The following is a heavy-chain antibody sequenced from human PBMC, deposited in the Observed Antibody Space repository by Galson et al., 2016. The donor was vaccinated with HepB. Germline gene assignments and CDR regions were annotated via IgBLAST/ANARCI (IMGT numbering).Heavy chain of an antibody. Sequence: SVKVSCKASGYTFTSKGISWVRQAPGQGLEWMGWISAYNGNTNYAKNLQGRVTMTTDTSTSTAYMELRSRRFDDTAVYYCARDHPIYGMDVWGLGTTVIASS. CDR2: ISAYNGNT. CDR1: GYTFTSKG. V-gene: IGHV1-18*01. D-gene: IGHD2/OR15-2a*01. CDR3: ARDHPIYGMDV. J-gene: IGHJ6*02.